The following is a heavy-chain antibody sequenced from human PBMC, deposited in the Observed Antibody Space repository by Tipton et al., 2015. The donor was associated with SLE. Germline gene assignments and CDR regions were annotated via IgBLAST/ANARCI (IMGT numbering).Heavy chain of an antibody. V-gene: IGHV4-39*01. J-gene: IGHJ4*02. CDR2: MFYTGSA. Sequence: TLSLTCTVSGASVSSSVYSWGWIRQPPGKGLQWIGAMFYTGSAHYNPSLKGRVAMSVDTSKNQFSLRLRSVTAADTAVYYCARLAHYNSNWYLGVWGQGSLVTVSS. CDR3: ARLAHYNSNWYLGV. D-gene: IGHD3-22*01. CDR1: GASVSSSVYS.